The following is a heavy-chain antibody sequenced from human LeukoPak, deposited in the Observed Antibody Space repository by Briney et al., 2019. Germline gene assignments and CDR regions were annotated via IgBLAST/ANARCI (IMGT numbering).Heavy chain of an antibody. CDR2: IRAYNGNT. CDR1: GYTFISYG. D-gene: IGHD3-22*01. Sequence: AVNVSCKASGYTFISYGISWVRQAPGQGREGMGWIRAYNGNTHYAQKLQGRVTITTGTSTDTAYIERRSLRSHDTDGYYCAKVYTYYDSSGYWGYFDYWGQRTLVTVPS. V-gene: IGHV1-18*01. CDR3: AKVYTYYDSSGYWGYFDY. J-gene: IGHJ4*02.